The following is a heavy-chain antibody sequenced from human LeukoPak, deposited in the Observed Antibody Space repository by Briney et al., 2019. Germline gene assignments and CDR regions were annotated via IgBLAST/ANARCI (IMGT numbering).Heavy chain of an antibody. V-gene: IGHV4-39*01. J-gene: IGHJ4*02. CDR1: GDSISSSSYY. D-gene: IGHD5-18*01. CDR3: ARQPSINCSYGFPDY. CDR2: IYYSGTT. Sequence: SETLSLTCTVSGDSISSSSYYWGWLRQPPGKGLEWIATIYYSGTTYYNPSVEGRVTIFADMSKNQFSLKLTSVTAADTAVYYCARQPSINCSYGFPDYWGRGTLVTVSS.